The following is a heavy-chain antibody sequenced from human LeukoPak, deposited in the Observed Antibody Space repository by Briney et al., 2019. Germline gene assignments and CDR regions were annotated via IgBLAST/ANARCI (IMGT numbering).Heavy chain of an antibody. J-gene: IGHJ2*01. CDR1: EYSFTSHW. CDR2: IYPGDSDT. V-gene: IGHV5-51*01. D-gene: IGHD2-15*01. CDR3: ARNIQRYCSGGSCYSNWYFNL. Sequence: GESLKISCKGSEYSFTSHWIGWVRQIPGKGLEWMGVIYPGDSDTRYSPSFQGQVTISADKSISTAYLQWNSLKASDTAMYYCARNIQRYCSGGSCYSNWYFNLWGRGTLVTASS.